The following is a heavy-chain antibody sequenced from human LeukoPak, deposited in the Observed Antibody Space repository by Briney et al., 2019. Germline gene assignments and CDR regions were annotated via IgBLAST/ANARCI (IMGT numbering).Heavy chain of an antibody. Sequence: PGGSLRLSCAASGFTFSNYWMHWVRQAPGKGLVWVSRINSDGSGTTYADSVRGRFTISRDNAKNTLYLQVNSLRAEDTAVYYCARTEGTVAYDSWRQGTLVTVSS. CDR1: GFTFSNYW. V-gene: IGHV3-74*01. CDR2: INSDGSGT. J-gene: IGHJ5*01. D-gene: IGHD4-23*01. CDR3: ARTEGTVAYDS.